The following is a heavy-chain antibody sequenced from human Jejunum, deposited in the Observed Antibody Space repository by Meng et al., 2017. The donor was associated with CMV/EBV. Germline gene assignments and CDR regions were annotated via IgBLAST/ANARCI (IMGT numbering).Heavy chain of an antibody. D-gene: IGHD1-26*01. CDR1: GFSPSTSGEG. CDR3: AHFVGGYYPSRPDY. V-gene: IGHV2-5*02. Sequence: QITFNGSGPTLVKPPQTLTLTCSFSGFSPSTSGEGVGWIRQPPGKALEWLALIYRGDDKRYSPSLNSRLTIAKDTSKNEVVLTLTNMGPIDTGTYYCAHFVGGYYPSRPDYWGQGTLVTVSS. J-gene: IGHJ4*02. CDR2: IYRGDDK.